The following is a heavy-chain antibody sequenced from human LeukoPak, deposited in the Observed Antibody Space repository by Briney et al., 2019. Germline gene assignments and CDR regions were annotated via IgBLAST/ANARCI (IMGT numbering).Heavy chain of an antibody. CDR1: GGSISSYY. Sequence: SETLSLTCTVSGGSISSYYWSWIRQPPGKGLEWIGYIYYSGSTNYNPSLKSRVTISVDTSKNQFSLKLSSVTAADTAVYYCARSTTVLNRFDPWGQGTLVTVSS. D-gene: IGHD5/OR15-5a*01. V-gene: IGHV4-59*08. CDR3: ARSTTVLNRFDP. J-gene: IGHJ5*02. CDR2: IYYSGST.